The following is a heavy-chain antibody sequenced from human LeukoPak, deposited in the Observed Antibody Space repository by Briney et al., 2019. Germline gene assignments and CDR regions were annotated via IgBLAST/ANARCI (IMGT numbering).Heavy chain of an antibody. V-gene: IGHV1-18*01. CDR2: ISAYNGNT. Sequence: ASVKVSCKASGYTFTSYGISWVRQAPGQGLEWMGWISAYNGNTNYAQKLQGRVTMTRDTSTSTVYMELSSLRSEDTAVYYCARDTSSYGYFDYWGQGTLVTVSS. D-gene: IGHD5-18*01. CDR3: ARDTSSYGYFDY. CDR1: GYTFTSYG. J-gene: IGHJ4*02.